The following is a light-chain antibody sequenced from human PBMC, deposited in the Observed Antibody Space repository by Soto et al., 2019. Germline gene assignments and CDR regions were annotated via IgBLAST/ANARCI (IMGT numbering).Light chain of an antibody. V-gene: IGKV1-39*01. J-gene: IGKJ5*01. Sequence: DIQMTQSPSSLSASVGDRITITCRASQNINTYLNWYQQKPGKAPKLLIYTASTLQSGVPSRFSRSGSGTYFALTISSLQPDDFAAYYCQQSYSTPFTFGQGTRLEIK. CDR1: QNINTY. CDR2: TAS. CDR3: QQSYSTPFT.